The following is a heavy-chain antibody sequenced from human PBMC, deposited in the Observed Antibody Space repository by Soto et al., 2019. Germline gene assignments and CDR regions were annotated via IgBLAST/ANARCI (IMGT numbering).Heavy chain of an antibody. CDR2: IHPSGST. CDR1: GGSISSDNW. D-gene: IGHD6-6*01. J-gene: IGHJ4*02. Sequence: QVQLQESGPGLVKPSGTLSLTCAVSGGSISSDNWWSWVRQPPGKGLEWVGEIHPSGSTNYNSSLKSRVTISVDKSKNQFSLRLTAVTAADTAVYYCASRIAARPYWGQGALVTVSS. V-gene: IGHV4-4*02. CDR3: ASRIAARPY.